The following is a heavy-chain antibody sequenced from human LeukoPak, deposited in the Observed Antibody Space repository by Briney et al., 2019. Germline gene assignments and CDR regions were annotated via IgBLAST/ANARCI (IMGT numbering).Heavy chain of an antibody. Sequence: GGSLRLSCAASRFTFSSYGMHWVRQAPGKGLEWVAVIWYDGSNKYYADSVKGRFSTSRDNSKNTLYLQMNSLRAEDTAMYYCARDYDSRGYSPAAWGQGTLVTVSS. J-gene: IGHJ1*01. V-gene: IGHV3-33*01. CDR3: ARDYDSRGYSPAA. CDR1: RFTFSSYG. CDR2: IWYDGSNK. D-gene: IGHD3-22*01.